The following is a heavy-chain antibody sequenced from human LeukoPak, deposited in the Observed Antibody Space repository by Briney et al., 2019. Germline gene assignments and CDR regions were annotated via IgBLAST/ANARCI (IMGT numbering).Heavy chain of an antibody. J-gene: IGHJ1*01. CDR3: ARRRYYESTGFFD. V-gene: IGHV4-39*02. Sequence: SETLSLTCTVSGGSISSSSYYWGWIRQPPGKGLEWIGDVYYSGRTYYNLSLRNRVSISLDTSKNRFSLTLTSVTAADTAVYYCARRRYYESTGFFDWGRGSLVIVSS. D-gene: IGHD3-22*01. CDR2: VYYSGRT. CDR1: GGSISSSSYY.